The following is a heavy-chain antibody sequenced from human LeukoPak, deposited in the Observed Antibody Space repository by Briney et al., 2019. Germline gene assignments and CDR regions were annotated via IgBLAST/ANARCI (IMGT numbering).Heavy chain of an antibody. CDR3: ARPYYYDSRIDP. CDR1: GGSISSHY. CDR2: IYYSGSS. Sequence: PSETLSLTCTVSGGSISSHYWSWIRQPPGKGLEWIGYIYYSGSSKYNPSLKSRVTISVDTPKNQFSLKLSSVTAADTAVYYCARPYYYDSRIDPWGQGTLVTVSS. V-gene: IGHV4-59*11. D-gene: IGHD3-22*01. J-gene: IGHJ5*02.